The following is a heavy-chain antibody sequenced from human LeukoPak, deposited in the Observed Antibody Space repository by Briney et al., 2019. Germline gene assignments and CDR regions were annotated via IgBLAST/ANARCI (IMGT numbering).Heavy chain of an antibody. J-gene: IGHJ5*02. CDR2: MYYSRST. CDR3: ARDRRGVVVVPAAILVEATANWFDP. D-gene: IGHD2-2*02. CDR1: GGSISSYY. V-gene: IGHV4-39*07. Sequence: SETLSLTCTVSGGSISSYYWSWIRQPPGKGLEWIGSMYYSRSTYYNPSLKSRVTMSVDTSKNQFSLKLSSVTAADTAVYYCARDRRGVVVVPAAILVEATANWFDPWGQGTLVTVSS.